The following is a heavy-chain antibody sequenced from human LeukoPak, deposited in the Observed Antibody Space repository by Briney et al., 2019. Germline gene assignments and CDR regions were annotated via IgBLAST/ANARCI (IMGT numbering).Heavy chain of an antibody. Sequence: HTGGSLRLSCAGPGFTLSNYAMSSVRQAPGKGLEWVSSITGTGGRTYYADSVKGRFTVSIDNSKNTLYFQMNSLTVEDTAVYYCTKDVSENYGPWGGYRSDYWGQGTLVTVSS. V-gene: IGHV3-23*01. CDR3: TKDVSENYGPWGGYRSDY. CDR1: GFTLSNYA. D-gene: IGHD3-16*02. J-gene: IGHJ4*02. CDR2: ITGTGGRT.